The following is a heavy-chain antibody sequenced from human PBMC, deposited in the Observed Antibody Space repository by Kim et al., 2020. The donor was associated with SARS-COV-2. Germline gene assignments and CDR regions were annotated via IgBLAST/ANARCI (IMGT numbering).Heavy chain of an antibody. D-gene: IGHD5-18*01. V-gene: IGHV4-59*01. CDR2: IYYSGST. CDR3: ARAGDTELWDHLGYYYGMDV. J-gene: IGHJ6*02. CDR1: GGSISSYY. Sequence: SETLSLTCTVSGGSISSYYWSWIRQPPGKGLEWIGYIYYSGSTNYNPSLKSRVTISVDTSKNQFSLKLSSVTAADTAVYYCARAGDTELWDHLGYYYGMDVWGQGTTVTVSS.